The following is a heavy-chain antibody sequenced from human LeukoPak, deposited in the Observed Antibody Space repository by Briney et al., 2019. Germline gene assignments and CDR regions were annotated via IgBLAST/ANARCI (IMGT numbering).Heavy chain of an antibody. J-gene: IGHJ5*02. Sequence: SVKVSCKASGGTFSSYAISWVRQAPGQGLEWMGGIIPIFGTANYAQKFQGRVTITTDESTSTAYMELSSLRSADTAVYYCVSYNWHDVNNWFDPWGQGTLVTVSS. CDR2: IIPIFGTA. V-gene: IGHV1-69*05. D-gene: IGHD1-1*01. CDR3: VSYNWHDVNNWFDP. CDR1: GGTFSSYA.